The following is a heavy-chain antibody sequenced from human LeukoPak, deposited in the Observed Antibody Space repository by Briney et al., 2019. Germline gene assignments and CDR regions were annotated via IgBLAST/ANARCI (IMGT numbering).Heavy chain of an antibody. CDR2: ISGSGGTT. V-gene: IGHV3-23*01. Sequence: GGSLRLSCAASGFTFNNYAMNWVRQAPGKGLEWVSVISGSGGTTYYADSVKGRFTISRDSSKNTLYLQMNSLRAEDSAVYYCAKGTTTLVVTKIDYWGQGTLVTVSS. CDR1: GFTFNNYA. D-gene: IGHD4-23*01. CDR3: AKGTTTLVVTKIDY. J-gene: IGHJ4*02.